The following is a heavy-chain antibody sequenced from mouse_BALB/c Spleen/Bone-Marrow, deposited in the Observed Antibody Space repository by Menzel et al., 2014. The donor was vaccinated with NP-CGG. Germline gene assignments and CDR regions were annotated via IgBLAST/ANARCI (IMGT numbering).Heavy chain of an antibody. Sequence: EVKLVESGGGLVQPGGSLRLSRATSGFTFTDYYMSWVRQPPGKALEWLGFIRNKANGYTTEYSASVKGRFTISRDNSQSILYLQMNTLRAEDSATYYCARDTTVVPYWYFDVWGAGTTVTVSS. CDR3: ARDTTVVPYWYFDV. CDR2: IRNKANGYTT. J-gene: IGHJ1*01. CDR1: GFTFTDYY. V-gene: IGHV7-3*02. D-gene: IGHD1-1*01.